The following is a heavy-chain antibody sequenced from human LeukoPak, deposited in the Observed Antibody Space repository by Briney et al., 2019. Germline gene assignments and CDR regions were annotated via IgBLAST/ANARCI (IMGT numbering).Heavy chain of an antibody. Sequence: ASVTVSCTASGYTFTGYYMHWVRQAPGQGLEWMGWMNPNSGNTGYAQKFQGRVTMTRNTSIRTAYMELSSLRSEDTAVYYCARDNYPYGMDVWGQGTTVTVSS. CDR3: ARDNYPYGMDV. V-gene: IGHV1-8*02. CDR1: GYTFTGYY. D-gene: IGHD5-24*01. CDR2: MNPNSGNT. J-gene: IGHJ6*02.